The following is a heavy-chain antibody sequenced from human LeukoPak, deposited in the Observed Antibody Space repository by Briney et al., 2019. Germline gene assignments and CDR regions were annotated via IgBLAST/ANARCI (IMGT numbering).Heavy chain of an antibody. Sequence: GGSLRLSCAASGFTFRSYVMSWVRQAPGKGLEWVSGVTESGGSAYYTDSVKGRFTISRDNSKNTLYLQMNSLRDEETGVYFCAKPGGGVGSGRQYFDFWGQGNLVNVSS. V-gene: IGHV3-23*01. D-gene: IGHD2-15*01. CDR2: VTESGGSA. J-gene: IGHJ4*02. CDR1: GFTFRSYV. CDR3: AKPGGGVGSGRQYFDF.